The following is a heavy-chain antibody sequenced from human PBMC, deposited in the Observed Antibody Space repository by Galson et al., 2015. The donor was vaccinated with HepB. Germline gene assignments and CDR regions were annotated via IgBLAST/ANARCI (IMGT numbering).Heavy chain of an antibody. CDR1: GGTFSRYT. V-gene: IGHV1-69*02. CDR3: ARGTGSGTSTWFDL. Sequence: SVKVSCKAAGGTFSRYTISWVRQAPGQGLEWMGRILPMFGIANYAQTFQGKVTITADKTTNTVYMALSSLRSEDTAVYYCARGTGSGTSTWFDLWGQGTLVTVSS. D-gene: IGHD3-10*01. J-gene: IGHJ5*02. CDR2: ILPMFGIA.